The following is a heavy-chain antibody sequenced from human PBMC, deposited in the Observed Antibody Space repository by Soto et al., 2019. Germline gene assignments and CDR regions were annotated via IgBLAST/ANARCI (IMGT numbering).Heavy chain of an antibody. D-gene: IGHD4-4*01. CDR3: ARHGRTTVTTVWFDP. CDR2: IYYSGST. J-gene: IGHJ5*02. V-gene: IGHV4-39*01. CDR1: GGSISSSSYY. Sequence: SETLSLTCTVSGGSISSSSYYWGWIRQPPGKGLEWIGSIYYSGSTYYNPSLKSRVTISVDTSKNQFSLKLSSVTAADTAVYYCARHGRTTVTTVWFDPWGQGTLVTVSS.